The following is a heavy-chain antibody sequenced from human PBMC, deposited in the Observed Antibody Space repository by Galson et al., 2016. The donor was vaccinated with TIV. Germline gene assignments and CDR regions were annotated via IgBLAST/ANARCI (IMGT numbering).Heavy chain of an antibody. V-gene: IGHV1-2*05. CDR1: GYTFSHYY. CDR3: ARERGPGYCSDTSCYGYYGLDV. D-gene: IGHD2-2*03. Sequence: SVKVSCKASGYTFSHYYLHWVRQAPGQGLEWMGRINPKNGATDYALKFQGRVTMTRDTSISIAYMELSSLRSDDTVVYYCARERGPGYCSDTSCYGYYGLDVWGQGTTVIVSS. CDR2: INPKNGAT. J-gene: IGHJ6*02.